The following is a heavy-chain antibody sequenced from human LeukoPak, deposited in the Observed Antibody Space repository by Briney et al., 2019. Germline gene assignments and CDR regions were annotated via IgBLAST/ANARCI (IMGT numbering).Heavy chain of an antibody. CDR1: GDSVSSNSVT. D-gene: IGHD2-2*01. Sequence: SQTLSLTCAISGDSVSSNSVTWNWIRQSPSRGLEWLGRTYYRSTWYSDYAVSVRGRITVNPDTSKNQFSLHLNSVTPEDTAVYYCARRLTQYDCFDPWGQGILVTVSS. V-gene: IGHV6-1*01. CDR2: TYYRSTWYS. J-gene: IGHJ5*02. CDR3: ARRLTQYDCFDP.